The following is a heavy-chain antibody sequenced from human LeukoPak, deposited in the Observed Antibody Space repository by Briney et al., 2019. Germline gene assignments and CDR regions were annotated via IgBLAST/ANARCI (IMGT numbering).Heavy chain of an antibody. CDR2: MNPNSGNT. D-gene: IGHD5-12*01. V-gene: IGHV1-8*03. Sequence: ASVKVSCKASGYTFTRYYMHWVRQAPGQGLEWMGWMNPNSGNTGYAQKFQGRVTITRNTSISTAYMELSSLRSEDTAVYYCARAGSGYGHDYWGQGTLVTVSS. CDR1: GYTFTRYY. CDR3: ARAGSGYGHDY. J-gene: IGHJ4*02.